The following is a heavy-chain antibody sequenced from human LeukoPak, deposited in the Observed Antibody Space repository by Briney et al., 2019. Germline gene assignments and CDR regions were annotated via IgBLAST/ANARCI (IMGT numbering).Heavy chain of an antibody. CDR3: ASSNWGYYYYYMDV. CDR1: GFTFSDYY. CDR2: ISSSGSTI. D-gene: IGHD7-27*01. V-gene: IGHV3-11*01. Sequence: GGSLRLSCAASGFTFSDYYMSWIRQAPGEGLEWVSYISSSGSTIYYADSVKGRFTISRDNAKNSLYLQMNSLRAEDTAVYYCASSNWGYYYYYMDVWGKGTTVTVSS. J-gene: IGHJ6*03.